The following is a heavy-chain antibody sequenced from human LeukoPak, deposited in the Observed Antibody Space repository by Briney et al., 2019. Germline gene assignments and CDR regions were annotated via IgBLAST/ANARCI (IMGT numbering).Heavy chain of an antibody. CDR1: GFTFSSYW. D-gene: IGHD5-18*01. J-gene: IGHJ4*02. CDR3: AKDQGAYSYDRD. CDR2: INSDGSST. V-gene: IGHV3-74*01. Sequence: SGGSLRLSCAASGFTFSSYWMYWVRQGPGKGLVWVSRINSDGSSTNYADSVKGRFTISRDNAKNTLYLQMNSLRAEDTAVYYCAKDQGAYSYDRDWGQGTLVTVSS.